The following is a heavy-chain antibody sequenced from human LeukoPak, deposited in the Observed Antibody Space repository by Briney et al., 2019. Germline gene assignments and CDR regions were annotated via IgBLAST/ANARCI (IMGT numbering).Heavy chain of an antibody. CDR3: ARRGGGFDI. CDR1: GFTFSSYG. Sequence: GRSLRLSCAASGFTFSSYGMHWVRQAPGKGLEWVAVIWYDGSNKYYADSVKGRFTISRDNSKNTLYLQMNSLRAEDTAVYYCARRGGGFDIWGQGTMVTVSS. V-gene: IGHV3-33*01. D-gene: IGHD2-15*01. CDR2: IWYDGSNK. J-gene: IGHJ3*02.